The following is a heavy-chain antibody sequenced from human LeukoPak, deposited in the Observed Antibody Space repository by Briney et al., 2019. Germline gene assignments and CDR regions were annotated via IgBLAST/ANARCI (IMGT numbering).Heavy chain of an antibody. CDR3: ARDVSTGTVYYYYYGMDV. V-gene: IGHV1-18*01. J-gene: IGHJ6*02. CDR2: ISAYNGNT. D-gene: IGHD1-1*01. Sequence: ASVKVSCKASGYTFTSDGISWVRQAPGQGLEWMGWISAYNGNTNYAQKLQGRVTMTTDTSTSTAYMELRSLRSDDTAVYYCARDVSTGTVYYYYYGMDVWGQGTTVTVSS. CDR1: GYTFTSDG.